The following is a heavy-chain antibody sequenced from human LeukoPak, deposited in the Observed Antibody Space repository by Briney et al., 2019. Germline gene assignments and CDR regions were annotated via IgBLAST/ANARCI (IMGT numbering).Heavy chain of an antibody. V-gene: IGHV1-46*01. Sequence: ASVKVSCKASGYTFTSYYMHWVRQAPGQGLEWMGIINPSGGSTSYAQKFQGRVTMTRDTSTSTVYMELSSLRSEDTAVYYCASTSSSGSMRGYYSDYWGQGTLVTVSS. D-gene: IGHD3-22*01. CDR2: INPSGGST. CDR3: ASTSSSGSMRGYYSDY. CDR1: GYTFTSYY. J-gene: IGHJ4*02.